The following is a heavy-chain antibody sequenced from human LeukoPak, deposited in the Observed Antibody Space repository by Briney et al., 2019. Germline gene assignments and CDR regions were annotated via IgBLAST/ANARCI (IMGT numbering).Heavy chain of an antibody. V-gene: IGHV1-69*06. CDR1: GGTFSSYA. Sequence: APVKVSCKASGGTFSSYAISWVRQAPGQGLEWMGRIIPIFGTANYAQKFQGRVTITADKSTSTAYMELSSLRSEDTAVYYCARSPSSSPSSWGQGTLVTVSS. J-gene: IGHJ4*02. CDR3: ARSPSSSPSS. D-gene: IGHD6-6*01. CDR2: IIPIFGTA.